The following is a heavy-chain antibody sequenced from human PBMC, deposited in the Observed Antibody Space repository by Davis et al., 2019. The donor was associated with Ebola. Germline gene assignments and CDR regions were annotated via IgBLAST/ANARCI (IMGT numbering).Heavy chain of an antibody. Sequence: AASVKVSCKASGYTFTSYGLSWVRQAPGQGLEWMGWITSYNGNTNYAQKLHDRVTLTTDTSTSTAYMEMRSLRSDDTAVYYCARDLVSGWYICDSWGQGTLVSVSS. D-gene: IGHD6-19*01. CDR1: GYTFTSYG. V-gene: IGHV1-18*01. J-gene: IGHJ4*02. CDR3: ARDLVSGWYICDS. CDR2: ITSYNGNT.